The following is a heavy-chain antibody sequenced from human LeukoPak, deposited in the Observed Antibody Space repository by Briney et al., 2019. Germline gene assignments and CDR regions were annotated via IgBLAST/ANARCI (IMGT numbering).Heavy chain of an antibody. D-gene: IGHD1-14*01. CDR1: GGTFSSYA. Sequence: ASVKVSCKASGGTFSSYAISWVRQAPGQGLEWMGGIIPIFGTANYAQKFQGRVTITADKSTSTAYMELSSLRSEDTAVYYCARDVTTLGLSDYWGQGTLVTVSS. J-gene: IGHJ4*02. CDR3: ARDVTTLGLSDY. V-gene: IGHV1-69*06. CDR2: IIPIFGTA.